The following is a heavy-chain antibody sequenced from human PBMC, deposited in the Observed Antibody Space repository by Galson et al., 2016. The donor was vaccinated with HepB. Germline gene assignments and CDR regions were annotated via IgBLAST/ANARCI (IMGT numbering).Heavy chain of an antibody. CDR3: AVWFGDVNY. D-gene: IGHD3-10*01. J-gene: IGHJ4*02. Sequence: TLSLTCTVSGGSISSGSYFCNWIRQPAGKGLGWIGSMFTSGNSNYNPSLKSRVTISLDTSKNQFFLKMSSVTAADTAVYYCAVWFGDVNYWGQGILVTVSS. V-gene: IGHV4-61*02. CDR1: GGSISSGSYF. CDR2: MFTSGNS.